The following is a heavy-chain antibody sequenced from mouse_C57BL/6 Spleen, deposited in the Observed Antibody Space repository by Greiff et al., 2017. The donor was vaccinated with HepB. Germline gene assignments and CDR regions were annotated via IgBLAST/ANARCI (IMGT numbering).Heavy chain of an antibody. CDR2: INPRNGDT. V-gene: IGHV1-26*01. D-gene: IGHD2-10*02. CDR1: GYTFTNYY. J-gene: IGHJ1*03. Sequence: EVQLQQSGPELVKPGASVKISCKASGYTFTNYYMNWVKQSPGKSLEWIGDINPRNGDTKYNEKFKGKATLTADKSSSTAYMELRSLTSEDSAVYYGARGGYEGGSYWYFDVWGTGTTVTVSS. CDR3: ARGGYEGGSYWYFDV.